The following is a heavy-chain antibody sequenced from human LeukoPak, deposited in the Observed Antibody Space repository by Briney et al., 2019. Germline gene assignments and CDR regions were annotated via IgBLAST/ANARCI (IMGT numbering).Heavy chain of an antibody. CDR2: IYTSGST. J-gene: IGHJ3*01. D-gene: IGHD5-24*01. CDR3: ARPDDGAFDF. V-gene: IGHV4-61*02. Sequence: SETLSLTCTVSGGSISSGSYYWSWIRQPAGKGLEWIGRIYTSGSTNYNPSLKSRVTISVDTSKNQFSLKLSSVTAADTAVYYCARPDDGAFDFWGQGTMVTVST. CDR1: GGSISSGSYY.